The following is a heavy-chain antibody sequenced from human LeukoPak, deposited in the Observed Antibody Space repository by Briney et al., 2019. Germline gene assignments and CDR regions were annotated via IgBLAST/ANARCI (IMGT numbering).Heavy chain of an antibody. D-gene: IGHD3-22*01. J-gene: IGHJ4*02. CDR1: GFTFSSYW. CDR2: INSDGSST. Sequence: GGSLRLSCAASGFTFSSYWMHWVRQGPGRGLVWVSRINSDGSSTSYADSVKGRFTISRDNAKNTLYLQMNSLRAEDTAVYYCARDYYDSSDLDYWGQGTLVTVSS. CDR3: ARDYYDSSDLDY. V-gene: IGHV3-74*01.